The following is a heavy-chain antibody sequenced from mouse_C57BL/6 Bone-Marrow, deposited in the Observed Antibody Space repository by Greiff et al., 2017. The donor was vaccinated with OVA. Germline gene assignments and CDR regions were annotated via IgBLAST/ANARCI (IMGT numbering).Heavy chain of an antibody. D-gene: IGHD1-1*01. J-gene: IGHJ1*03. V-gene: IGHV7-3*01. CDR1: GFTFTDYY. Sequence: EVKLVESGGGLVQPGGSLSLSCAASGFTFTDYYMSWVRQPPGKALEWLGFIRNKANGYTTEYSASVKGRFTISRDNSQSILYLQMNALRAEDSATYYCARHYDGSSYASYWYFDVWGTGTTVTVSS. CDR3: ARHYDGSSYASYWYFDV. CDR2: IRNKANGYTT.